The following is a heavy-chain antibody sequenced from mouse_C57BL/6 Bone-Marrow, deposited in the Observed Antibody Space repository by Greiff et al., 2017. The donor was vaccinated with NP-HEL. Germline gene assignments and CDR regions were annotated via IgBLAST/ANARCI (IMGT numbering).Heavy chain of an antibody. CDR3: ARHFRFRLRRYWYFDV. D-gene: IGHD2-4*01. J-gene: IGHJ1*03. V-gene: IGHV1-75*01. CDR2: IFPGSGST. Sequence: VQLQQSGPELVKPGASVKISCKASGYTFTDYYINWVKQRPGQGLEWIGWIFPGSGSTYYNEKFKGKATLTVDKSSSTAYMLLSILTSEDSAVYFCARHFRFRLRRYWYFDVWGTGTTVTVSS. CDR1: GYTFTDYY.